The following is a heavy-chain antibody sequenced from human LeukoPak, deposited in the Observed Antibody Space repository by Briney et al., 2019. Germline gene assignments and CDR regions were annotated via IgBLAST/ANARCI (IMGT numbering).Heavy chain of an antibody. CDR1: GGTFSSYA. V-gene: IGHV1-69*06. CDR3: AKSIAARLGRFDP. D-gene: IGHD6-6*01. J-gene: IGHJ5*02. Sequence: SVKVSCKASGGTFSSYAISWVRQAPGQGLEWMGGIIPIFGTANYAQKFQGRVTITADKSTSTAYMELSSLRSEDTAVYYCAKSIAARLGRFDPWGQGTLVTVSS. CDR2: IIPIFGTA.